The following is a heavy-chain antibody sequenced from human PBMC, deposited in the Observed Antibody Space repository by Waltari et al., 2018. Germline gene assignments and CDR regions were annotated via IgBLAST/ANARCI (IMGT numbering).Heavy chain of an antibody. V-gene: IGHV4-39*07. CDR1: GVPISSSQYH. J-gene: IGHJ4*02. D-gene: IGHD1-26*01. CDR3: ARLIRGSCDY. CDR2: IYSTGTP. Sequence: QLQLQESGPRLVKPSETLSLTCSVSGVPISSSQYHWVWIRQPPGKGLEWIGTIYSTGTPNYNTSRKGRVTMSADTSKSQFSLRLTSVTAADTAVYYCARLIRGSCDYWGQGNLVTVSS.